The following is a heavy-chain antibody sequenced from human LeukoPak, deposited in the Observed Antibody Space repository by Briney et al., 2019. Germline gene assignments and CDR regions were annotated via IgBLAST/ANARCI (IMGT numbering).Heavy chain of an antibody. V-gene: IGHV4-31*03. Sequence: SQTLSLTCTVSGGSISSGGYYWSWIRQHPGKGLEWIGYIYYSGSTYYNPSLKSRVTISVDTSKNQFSLKLSSVTAADTAVYYCARIAARTPYYYYYGMDVWGQGTTVTVSS. D-gene: IGHD6-6*01. CDR1: GGSISSGGYY. CDR3: ARIAARTPYYYYYGMDV. CDR2: IYYSGST. J-gene: IGHJ6*02.